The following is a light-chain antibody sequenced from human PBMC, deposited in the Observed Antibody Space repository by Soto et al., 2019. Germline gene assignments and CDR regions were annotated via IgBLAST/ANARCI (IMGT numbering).Light chain of an antibody. CDR3: QQYGSSSYT. V-gene: IGKV3-20*01. J-gene: IGKJ2*01. CDR2: GAS. CDR1: QSVSSTY. Sequence: EIVLTQSPGTLSLSPGERATLSCRASQSVSSTYLAWYQQNPGQAPRLLIYGASSRATGIQDRFSGSGSGTDFTLTISRLEPEDFAVYFCQQYGSSSYTCGQGTKLEIK.